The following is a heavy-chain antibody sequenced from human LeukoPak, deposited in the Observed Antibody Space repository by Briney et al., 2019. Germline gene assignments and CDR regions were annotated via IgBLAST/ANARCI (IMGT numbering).Heavy chain of an antibody. CDR3: ARDKDTAMGYYYYGMDV. CDR2: IYYSGST. Sequence: SETLSLTCTVSGGSISSYYWSWIRQPPGKGLEWIGYIYYSGSTNYNPSLKSRVTISVDTSKNQFSLKLSSVTAADTAVYYCARDKDTAMGYYYYGMDVWGQGTTVTVSS. CDR1: GGSISSYY. J-gene: IGHJ6*02. V-gene: IGHV4-59*01. D-gene: IGHD5-18*01.